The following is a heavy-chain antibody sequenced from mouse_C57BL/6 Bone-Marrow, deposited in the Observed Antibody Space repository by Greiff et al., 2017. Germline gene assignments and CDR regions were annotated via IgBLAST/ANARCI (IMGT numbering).Heavy chain of an antibody. J-gene: IGHJ1*03. V-gene: IGHV1-74*01. Sequence: QVQLKQPGAELVKPGASVKVSCKASGYTFTSYWMHWVKQRPGQGLEWIGRIHPSDSDTNYNQQFKGPATLTVDKSYSTAYMQLSSLTSEDSAVYYGAIRTVVYWYFDVWGTGTTVTVSA. CDR2: IHPSDSDT. D-gene: IGHD1-1*01. CDR3: AIRTVVYWYFDV. CDR1: GYTFTSYW.